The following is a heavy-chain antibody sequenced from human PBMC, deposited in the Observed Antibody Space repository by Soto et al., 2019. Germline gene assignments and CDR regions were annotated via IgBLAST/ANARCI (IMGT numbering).Heavy chain of an antibody. D-gene: IGHD3-16*02. J-gene: IGHJ4*02. CDR1: GGSISSSSYH. V-gene: IGHV4-39*01. CDR3: ARHGDYVWGSYRFPLPFDY. Sequence: SETLSLTCTVSGGSISSSSYHWGWIRQPPGKGLEWIGSIYYSGSTYYNPSLKSRVTISVDTSKNQFSLKLSSVTAADTAVYYCARHGDYVWGSYRFPLPFDYWGQGTLVTVSS. CDR2: IYYSGST.